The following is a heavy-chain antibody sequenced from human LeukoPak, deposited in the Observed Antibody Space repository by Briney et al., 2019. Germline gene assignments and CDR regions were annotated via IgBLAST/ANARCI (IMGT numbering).Heavy chain of an antibody. CDR2: ISWNSGSL. J-gene: IGHJ3*02. D-gene: IGHD2-2*01. Sequence: GRSLRLSCAASGFTFDDYAMHWVRQAPGKGLEWVSGISWNSGSLGYADSVKGRFTISRDNAKNSLYLQMNSLRAEDTALYYCAKDVSAGEADAFDIWGQGTMVTVSS. CDR1: GFTFDDYA. CDR3: AKDVSAGEADAFDI. V-gene: IGHV3-9*01.